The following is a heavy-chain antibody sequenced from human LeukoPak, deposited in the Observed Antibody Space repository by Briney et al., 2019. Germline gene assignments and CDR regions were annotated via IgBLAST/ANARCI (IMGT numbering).Heavy chain of an antibody. D-gene: IGHD6-6*01. J-gene: IGHJ5*02. V-gene: IGHV5-51*01. CDR1: GYSFTSYW. CDR2: IYPDDSDT. CDR3: ARQIASRDWFDP. Sequence: GESLKISCKGSGYSFTSYWIGWVRQMPGKGLEWMGIIYPDDSDTRYSPSFQGQVTISADKSINTAYLQWRSLKASDTAIYYCARQIASRDWFDPWGQGTLVTVSS.